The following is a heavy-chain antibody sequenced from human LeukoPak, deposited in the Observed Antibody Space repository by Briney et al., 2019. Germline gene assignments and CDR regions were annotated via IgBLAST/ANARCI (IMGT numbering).Heavy chain of an antibody. CDR2: IFYNGRT. Sequence: SETLSLTSTVSGDSLITGGHYWTWIRQHPGKGLEWIGYIFYNGRTYFNPSLQSRLAMSVDTSKNQFSLRLTSVTAADTAVYYCATTLSNWFYVDHWGQGTLATVSS. CDR1: GDSLITGGHY. V-gene: IGHV4-31*03. J-gene: IGHJ4*02. CDR3: ATTLSNWFYVDH. D-gene: IGHD4-11*01.